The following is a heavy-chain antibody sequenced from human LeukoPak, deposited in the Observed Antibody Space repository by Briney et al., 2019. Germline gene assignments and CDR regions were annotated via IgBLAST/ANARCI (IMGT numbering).Heavy chain of an antibody. D-gene: IGHD4-11*01. Sequence: TGGSLRLSCAASGFTFDDYGMSWVRQAPGKGLEWVSGINWNGGSTGYADSVKGRFTISRDNAKNSLYLQMNSLRAEETALYYCARVRTTVWDFDYWGQGTLVTVSS. V-gene: IGHV3-20*04. CDR2: INWNGGST. J-gene: IGHJ4*02. CDR3: ARVRTTVWDFDY. CDR1: GFTFDDYG.